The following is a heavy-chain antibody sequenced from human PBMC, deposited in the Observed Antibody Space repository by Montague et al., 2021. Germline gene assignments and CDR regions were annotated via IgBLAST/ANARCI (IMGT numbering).Heavy chain of an antibody. CDR3: ARERDRYYYMDI. J-gene: IGHJ6*03. V-gene: IGHV4-38-2*02. CDR2: VSHGGRT. Sequence: SETLSFTCTVPRSLINSDYYWGWIRQPPGKGLEWMGSVSHGGRTYYNPSLKSRVTISVDTSNNHFSLKLSSVTAADTAMYYCARERDRYYYMDIWGKGTTITVSS. CDR1: RSLINSDYY.